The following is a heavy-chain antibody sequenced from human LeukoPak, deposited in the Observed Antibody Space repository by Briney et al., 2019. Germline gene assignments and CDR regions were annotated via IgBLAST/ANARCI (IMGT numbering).Heavy chain of an antibody. V-gene: IGHV5-51*01. CDR3: ARTNYYGSGSHTPYYYDMDV. CDR1: GYRFTSYW. D-gene: IGHD3-10*01. Sequence: EESLKISCRGSGYRFTSYWIGWVRQVPGKGLEWMGIIYPTDSDTRYSPSFQGQVTISADKSISTAYLQWSSLKASDTAMYYCARTNYYGSGSHTPYYYDMDVWGQGTTVTVSS. J-gene: IGHJ6*02. CDR2: IYPTDSDT.